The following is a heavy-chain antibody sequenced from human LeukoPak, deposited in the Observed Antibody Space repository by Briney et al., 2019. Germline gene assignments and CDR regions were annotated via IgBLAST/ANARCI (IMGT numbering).Heavy chain of an antibody. CDR3: ASPLTGYYFDF. CDR1: GFTFRSYE. J-gene: IGHJ4*02. D-gene: IGHD3-9*01. Sequence: GGSLRLSCAASGFTFRSYEMNWVRQAPGKGLEWVSYISSSGSTIYYADSVKGRFTMSRDNDMDSLNLQMNSLRAEDTAVYYCASPLTGYYFDFWGQGTLVTVSS. CDR2: ISSSGSTI. V-gene: IGHV3-48*03.